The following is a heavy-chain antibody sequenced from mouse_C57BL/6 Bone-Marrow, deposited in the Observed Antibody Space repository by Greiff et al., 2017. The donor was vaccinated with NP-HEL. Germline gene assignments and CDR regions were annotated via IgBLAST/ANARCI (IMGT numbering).Heavy chain of an antibody. CDR3: ARYDYGSMGWYVDV. V-gene: IGHV1-72*01. J-gene: IGHJ1*01. Sequence: QVQLQQPGADLVKPGASVKLSCKASGYTFTSYWMHWVKQRPGRGLEWIGRIDPNSGGTKFNEKFKNKATLTADKPSSTAYMQLSSLTSEDSAVYYCARYDYGSMGWYVDVWGAGTTVTVSS. CDR2: IDPNSGGT. CDR1: GYTFTSYW. D-gene: IGHD1-1*01.